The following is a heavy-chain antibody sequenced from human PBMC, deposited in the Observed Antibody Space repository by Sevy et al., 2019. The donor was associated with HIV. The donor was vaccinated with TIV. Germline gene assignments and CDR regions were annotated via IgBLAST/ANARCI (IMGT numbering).Heavy chain of an antibody. CDR3: AREDGSRQYFQY. Sequence: GGSLRLSCVASGFTFSSYEMNWVRQAPGKGLEWVSHISTSGGIIHYENSVKGRSTISRDNAKNSLYLQMNSLRAEDTAVYYCAREDGSRQYFQYWGQGTLVTVSS. D-gene: IGHD6-13*01. J-gene: IGHJ1*01. CDR2: ISTSGGII. CDR1: GFTFSSYE. V-gene: IGHV3-48*03.